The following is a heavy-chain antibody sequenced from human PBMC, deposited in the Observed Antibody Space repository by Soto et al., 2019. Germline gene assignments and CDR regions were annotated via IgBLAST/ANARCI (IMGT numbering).Heavy chain of an antibody. J-gene: IGHJ5*02. CDR2: IYYSGST. CDR1: GGSVNTDAYF. Sequence: QVQLQESGPGLVKPSETLSLTCSVSGGSVNTDAYFWTWIRQPPGKGLEWIGYIYYSGSTNYNPSLRSRVTMSLDTSRSQFSLKLTSVTAADTAVYYCARESVRLNWFDPWGQGTLVTVSA. CDR3: ARESVRLNWFDP. V-gene: IGHV4-61*08.